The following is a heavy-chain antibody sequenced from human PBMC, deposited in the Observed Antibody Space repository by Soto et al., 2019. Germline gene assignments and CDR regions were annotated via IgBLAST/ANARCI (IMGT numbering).Heavy chain of an antibody. CDR2: ISWNSGNI. CDR1: GFTFDDFA. CDR3: AKGAVTSIFGYFDY. J-gene: IGHJ4*02. D-gene: IGHD3-3*01. V-gene: IGHV3-9*01. Sequence: EVHLVESGGGLVPPGRSLRLSCAASGFTFDDFAMHWVRQVPGKGLEWVSSISWNSGNIIYADSVKGRFTISRDSAKNYLYLQMNSLRTEDTALYYCAKGAVTSIFGYFDYWGQGTLVTVSS.